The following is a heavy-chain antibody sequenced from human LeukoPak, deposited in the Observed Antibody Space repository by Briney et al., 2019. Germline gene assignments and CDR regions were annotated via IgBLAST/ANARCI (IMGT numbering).Heavy chain of an antibody. CDR2: IYYSGST. CDR1: GGSISSYY. Sequence: PSETLSLTCTVSGGSISSYYWSWIRQPPGKGLEWIGYIYYSGSTSYNPSLKSRVTISVDTSKNQFSLKLSSVTAADTAVYYCARDSGSYTNWFDPWGQGTLVTVSS. D-gene: IGHD1-26*01. CDR3: ARDSGSYTNWFDP. J-gene: IGHJ5*02. V-gene: IGHV4-59*01.